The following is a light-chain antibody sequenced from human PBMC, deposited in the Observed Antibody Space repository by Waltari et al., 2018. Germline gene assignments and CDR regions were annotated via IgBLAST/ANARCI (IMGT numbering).Light chain of an antibody. CDR2: DAS. CDR3: QQYNNYPPT. Sequence: DIQVTQSPSSLSASVGDRVILTCRASQDISNWLAWYQQKPEKAPKSLIADASLLQSGVPSRFNGSGSGTDFTLTINSLQPEDFATYYCQQYNNYPPTFGPGTKVEVK. CDR1: QDISNW. V-gene: IGKV1D-16*01. J-gene: IGKJ3*01.